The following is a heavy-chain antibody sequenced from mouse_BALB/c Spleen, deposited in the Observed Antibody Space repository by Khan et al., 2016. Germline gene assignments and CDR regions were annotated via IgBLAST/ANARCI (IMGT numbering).Heavy chain of an antibody. V-gene: IGHV5-4*02. J-gene: IGHJ3*01. CDR3: AREGLRRGFAY. CDR1: GFTFSDYY. CDR2: ISDGGSYT. D-gene: IGHD2-4*01. Sequence: EVELVESGGGLVKPGGSLKLSCAASGFTFSDYYMYWVRQTPEKRLEWVATISDGGSYTYYPDRVKGRFTISRDKDKTNLYLQMSSLKSEDTAMYYCAREGLRRGFAYWGQGTLVTVSA.